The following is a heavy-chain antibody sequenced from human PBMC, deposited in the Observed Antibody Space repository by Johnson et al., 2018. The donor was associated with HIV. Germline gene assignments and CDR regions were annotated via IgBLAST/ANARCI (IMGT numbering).Heavy chain of an antibody. Sequence: QVQLVESGGGVVQPGRSLRLSCAASGFTFSNYGMHWVRQAPGKGLEWVAVIWFDGNNKHYSDPVKGRFTISRDNSNNILYLQMNSLRVEDTAVYYCAKVAVATAAGGVALDIWGPGTMVTVS. V-gene: IGHV3-33*06. J-gene: IGHJ3*02. D-gene: IGHD6-13*01. CDR3: AKVAVATAAGGVALDI. CDR1: GFTFSNYG. CDR2: IWFDGNNK.